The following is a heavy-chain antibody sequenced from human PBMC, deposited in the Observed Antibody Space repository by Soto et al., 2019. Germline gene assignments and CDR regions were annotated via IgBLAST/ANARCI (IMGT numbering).Heavy chain of an antibody. Sequence: PSETLSLTCTVSGGSISSYYWSWIRQPPGKGPEWIGYIYYSGSTNYNPSLKSRVTISVDTSKNQFSLKLSSVTAADTAVYYCARAPLIFGVVPAYYMDVWGKGTTVTVSS. J-gene: IGHJ6*03. D-gene: IGHD3-3*01. CDR2: IYYSGST. CDR3: ARAPLIFGVVPAYYMDV. V-gene: IGHV4-59*08. CDR1: GGSISSYY.